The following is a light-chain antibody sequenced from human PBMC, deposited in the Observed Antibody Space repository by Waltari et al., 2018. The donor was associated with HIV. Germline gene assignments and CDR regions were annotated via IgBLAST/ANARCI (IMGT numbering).Light chain of an antibody. J-gene: IGLJ3*02. V-gene: IGLV2-14*01. Sequence: QPALTQPASVSGSLGQSVTISCTGPNNDIGGYNFVSWYQHHPGKAPKVVIFSVTHRPSGVSTRFSGSKSGNTASLTISGLQAEDEADYYCSSYTKTSPLEVFGGGTKVTVL. CDR3: SSYTKTSPLEV. CDR2: SVT. CDR1: NNDIGGYNF.